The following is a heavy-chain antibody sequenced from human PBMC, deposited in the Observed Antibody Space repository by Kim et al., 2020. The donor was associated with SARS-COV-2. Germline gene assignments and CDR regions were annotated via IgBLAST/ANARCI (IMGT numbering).Heavy chain of an antibody. D-gene: IGHD2-15*01. CDR1: GFSFNNYW. J-gene: IGHJ4*02. CDR2: IKQDGSQK. V-gene: IGHV3-7*01. CDR3: ARALFHTPGGDY. Sequence: GESLKISCAASGFSFNNYWMHWVRQAPGRGLEGVADIKQDGSQKFYGDSLRGRCTISRDNAKNSLYLEMNSLKVEDTAVYYCARALFHTPGGDYWGQGTLVTVSS.